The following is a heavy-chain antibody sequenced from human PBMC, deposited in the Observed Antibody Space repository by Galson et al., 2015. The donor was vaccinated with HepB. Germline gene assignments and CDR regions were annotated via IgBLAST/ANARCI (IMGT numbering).Heavy chain of an antibody. CDR2: MNPNSGNT. Sequence: SVKVSCKASGYTFTSYDINWVRQATGQGLEWMGWMNPNSGNTGYAQKFQGRVTMTRNTSISTAYMELSSLRSEDTAVYYCARGREYYDDGPATEPKNDYWGQGTLVTVSS. CDR1: GYTFTSYD. J-gene: IGHJ4*02. D-gene: IGHD3-22*01. V-gene: IGHV1-8*01. CDR3: ARGREYYDDGPATEPKNDY.